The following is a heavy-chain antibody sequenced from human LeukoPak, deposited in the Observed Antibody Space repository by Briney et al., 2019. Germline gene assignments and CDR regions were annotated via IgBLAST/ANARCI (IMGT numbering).Heavy chain of an antibody. J-gene: IGHJ4*02. CDR2: ISYSGST. D-gene: IGHD1-26*01. CDR1: AGPITSSSHY. CDR3: ARSHSGSYLRFDS. Sequence: SETLSLTCTVSAGPITSSSHYWGWIRQPPGKGLEWIGSISYSGSTFYNPSLKSRVTISIDTSKNQFSLRLSSLTAADTAVHYCARSHSGSYLRFDSWGQGTLVTVSS. V-gene: IGHV4-39*01.